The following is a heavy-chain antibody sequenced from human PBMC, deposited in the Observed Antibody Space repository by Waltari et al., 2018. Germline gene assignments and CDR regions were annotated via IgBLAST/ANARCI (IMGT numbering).Heavy chain of an antibody. CDR2: IYYSGST. D-gene: IGHD3-16*01. V-gene: IGHV4-61*01. Sequence: QVQLQESGPGLVKPSETLSLTCAVSGYSISSGYYWGWIRQPPGKGLEWIGYIYYSGSTNYNPSLKSRVTISVDTSKNQFPLKLSSVTAAATAVYYCARVGEGGYGGVYFDYWGQGTLVTVSS. J-gene: IGHJ4*02. CDR3: ARVGEGGYGGVYFDY. CDR1: GYSISSGYY.